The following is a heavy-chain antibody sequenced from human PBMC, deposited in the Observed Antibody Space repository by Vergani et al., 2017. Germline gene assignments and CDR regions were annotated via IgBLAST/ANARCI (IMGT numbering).Heavy chain of an antibody. J-gene: IGHJ4*02. V-gene: IGHV3-30*18. Sequence: QVQLVESGGGVVQPGRSLRLSCAASGFTFSSYGMHWVRQAPGKELEWVAVISYDGSNKYYADSVKGRFTISRDNSKNTLYLQMNSLRAEDTAVYYCAKDRSPYYDFWSGYTFDYWGQGTLVTVSS. CDR1: GFTFSSYG. CDR2: ISYDGSNK. D-gene: IGHD3-3*01. CDR3: AKDRSPYYDFWSGYTFDY.